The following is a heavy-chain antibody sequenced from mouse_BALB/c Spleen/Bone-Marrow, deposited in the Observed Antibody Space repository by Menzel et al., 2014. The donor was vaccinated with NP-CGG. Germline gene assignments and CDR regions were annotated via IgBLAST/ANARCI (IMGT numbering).Heavy chain of an antibody. V-gene: IGHV1-80*01. CDR1: GYEFSSYW. D-gene: IGHD2-1*01. J-gene: IGHJ4*01. CDR3: ARVYYGNLDY. CDR2: IYPGDGDT. Sequence: QVQLQQSGAELVRPGSSVKISCKASGYEFSSYWMNWVKQRPGQGLEWIGQIYPGDGDTNYNGKFKGKATLTADKSSSTAYMQASSLTSEDSAVYFCARVYYGNLDYWGQGTSVTVST.